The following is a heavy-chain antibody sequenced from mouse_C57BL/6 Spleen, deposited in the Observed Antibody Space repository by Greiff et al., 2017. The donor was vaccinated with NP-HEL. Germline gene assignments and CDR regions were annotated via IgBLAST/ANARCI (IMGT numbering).Heavy chain of an antibody. CDR1: GFTFSDYG. V-gene: IGHV5-17*01. CDR3: ANAPFYYDFAWFAY. Sequence: EVHLVESGGGLVKPGGSLKLSCAASGFTFSDYGMHWVRQAPEKGLEWVAYISSGSSTINYADTVKGRFTISRDNAKNTLFLQMTSLRSEDTAMYYCANAPFYYDFAWFAYWGQGTLVTVSA. CDR2: ISSGSSTI. D-gene: IGHD2-4*01. J-gene: IGHJ3*01.